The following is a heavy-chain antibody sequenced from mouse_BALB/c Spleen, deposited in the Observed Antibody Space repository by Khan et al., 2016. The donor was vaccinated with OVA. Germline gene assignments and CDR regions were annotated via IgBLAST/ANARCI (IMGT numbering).Heavy chain of an antibody. V-gene: IGHV1-20*02. CDR1: GYSFTGYF. CDR3: ARTYGSDFDY. J-gene: IGHJ2*01. CDR2: INPHIGET. D-gene: IGHD1-1*01. Sequence: VQLQQSGPELVKPGASVKISCKASGYSFTGYFMNWVMQSHGKSLEWIGRINPHIGETLYNQKFKGKATLTVDESSSTVHMELRSLASEDSVIYYCARTYGSDFDYWGQGTTLTVSS.